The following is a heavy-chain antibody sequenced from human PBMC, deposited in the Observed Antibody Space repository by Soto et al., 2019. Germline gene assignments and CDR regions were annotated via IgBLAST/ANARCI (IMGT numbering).Heavy chain of an antibody. Sequence: SATLSLTCTLSCGSISSSSYYWGWIRQPPGKGLEWIGSTYYSGSTYYNPSLKSRVTISVDTSKNQFSLKLSSVTAADTAVYYCARRIAVAGTFYYYYYGMDVWGQGTTVT. V-gene: IGHV4-39*01. CDR1: CGSISSSSYY. D-gene: IGHD6-19*01. CDR2: TYYSGST. J-gene: IGHJ6*02. CDR3: ARRIAVAGTFYYYYYGMDV.